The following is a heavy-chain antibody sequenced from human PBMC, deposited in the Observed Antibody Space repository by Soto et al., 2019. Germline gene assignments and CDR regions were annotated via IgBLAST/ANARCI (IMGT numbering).Heavy chain of an antibody. Sequence: SETLSLTCTVSGGSISSGGYYWSWIRQHPGKGLEWIGYIYYSGSTYYNPSLKSRVTISVDTSKNQFSLKLSSVTAADTAVYYCARGAGGAFDIWGQGTMVTVSS. D-gene: IGHD1-26*01. CDR1: GGSISSGGYY. J-gene: IGHJ3*02. CDR2: IYYSGST. V-gene: IGHV4-31*03. CDR3: ARGAGGAFDI.